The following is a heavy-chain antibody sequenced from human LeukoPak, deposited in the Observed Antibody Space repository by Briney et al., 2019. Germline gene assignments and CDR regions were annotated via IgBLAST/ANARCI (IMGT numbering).Heavy chain of an antibody. CDR1: GRSINSNSNY. CDR3: ARHSFEVATLTPFDS. Sequence: PSETLSLTCTVSGRSINSNSNYWGWIRQPPGKGPEWIGSISYSGNTYYRSSLKSRVTISVDTSKNQFSLKLTSMTAEDTAVYYCARHSFEVATLTPFDSWGQGTLVTVSS. J-gene: IGHJ4*02. D-gene: IGHD5-12*01. V-gene: IGHV4-39*01. CDR2: ISYSGNT.